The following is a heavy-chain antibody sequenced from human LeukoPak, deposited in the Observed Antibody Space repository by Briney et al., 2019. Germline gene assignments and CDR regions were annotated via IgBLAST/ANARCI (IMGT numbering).Heavy chain of an antibody. J-gene: IGHJ4*02. Sequence: GSLRLSCAASGFTFSNYWMHWVRQAPGKGLEWVANIKQDGSKKSYVDSVKGRFTISRDNAKNSLYLQMNSLRAEDTAIYYCTRVGYIDEGIDYWGQGTLVTVSS. V-gene: IGHV3-7*04. CDR1: GFTFSNYW. CDR2: IKQDGSKK. CDR3: TRVGYIDEGIDY. D-gene: IGHD5-24*01.